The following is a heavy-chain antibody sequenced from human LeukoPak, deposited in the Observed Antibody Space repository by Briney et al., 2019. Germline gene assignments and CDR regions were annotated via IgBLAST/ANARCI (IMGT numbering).Heavy chain of an antibody. J-gene: IGHJ4*02. Sequence: GGSLRLSCAASGFTFTSYAMSWVRQAPGKGLEWVSFIGGSGSVTSYAASVKGRFTTSRDNSENTLYLQLNSLRAEDTAVYYCAKSPGVAATPPFDYWGQGTLVTVSS. V-gene: IGHV3-23*01. D-gene: IGHD2-15*01. CDR3: AKSPGVAATPPFDY. CDR1: GFTFTSYA. CDR2: IGGSGSVT.